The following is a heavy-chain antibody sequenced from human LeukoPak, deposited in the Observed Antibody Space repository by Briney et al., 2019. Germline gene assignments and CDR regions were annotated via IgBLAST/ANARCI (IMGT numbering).Heavy chain of an antibody. D-gene: IGHD3-10*01. V-gene: IGHV3-64*01. Sequence: GSSLRLSCAASGFSFTRYPMHWVRQAPGKGLEYVSGISDDGGSTYYANSVKGRFTISGDNSKNTLSLQMGSLRIEDTAVYYCARDQVPHMVRGVLPFWGQGTLVTVSS. J-gene: IGHJ4*02. CDR3: ARDQVPHMVRGVLPF. CDR2: ISDDGGST. CDR1: GFSFTRYP.